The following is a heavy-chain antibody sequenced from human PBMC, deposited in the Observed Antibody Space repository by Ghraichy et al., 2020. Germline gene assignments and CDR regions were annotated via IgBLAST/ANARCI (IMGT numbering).Heavy chain of an antibody. V-gene: IGHV4-34*01. CDR1: DGSFSGYY. CDR2: INHSGST. CDR3: ARGARAMIVVASNAFDI. D-gene: IGHD3-22*01. Sequence: SETLSLTCAVYDGSFSGYYWSWIRQPPGKGLEWIGEINHSGSTNYNPSLKSRVTISVDTSKNQFSLKLSSVTAADTAVYYCARGARAMIVVASNAFDIWGQGTMVTVSS. J-gene: IGHJ3*02.